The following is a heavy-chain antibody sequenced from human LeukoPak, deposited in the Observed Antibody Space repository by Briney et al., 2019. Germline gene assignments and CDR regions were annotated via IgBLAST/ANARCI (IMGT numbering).Heavy chain of an antibody. J-gene: IGHJ4*02. V-gene: IGHV4-39*01. CDR1: GGSISRGGYY. CDR2: IYYSGST. Sequence: SETLFLTCTVSGGSISRGGYYWGWIRQPPGKGLEWIGNIYYSGSTYYNPSLKSRVTISVDTSKNQFSLKLSSVTAADTAVYYCARSPVVTPLDYWGQGTLVTISS. D-gene: IGHD4-23*01. CDR3: ARSPVVTPLDY.